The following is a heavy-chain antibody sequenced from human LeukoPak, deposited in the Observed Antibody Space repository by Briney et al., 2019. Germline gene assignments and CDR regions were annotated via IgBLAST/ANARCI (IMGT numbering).Heavy chain of an antibody. CDR1: GYRFTSLW. CDR3: ARQAYCGGDCSANFDY. Sequence: GESLKISCKGSGYRFTSLWIGWVRQMPGKGLEWMGIISPGDSDARYSPSFQGQVTISADKSINTAYLQWSSLKASDTAMYYCARQAYCGGDCSANFDYWGQGTLVTVSS. CDR2: ISPGDSDA. D-gene: IGHD2-21*02. V-gene: IGHV5-51*01. J-gene: IGHJ4*02.